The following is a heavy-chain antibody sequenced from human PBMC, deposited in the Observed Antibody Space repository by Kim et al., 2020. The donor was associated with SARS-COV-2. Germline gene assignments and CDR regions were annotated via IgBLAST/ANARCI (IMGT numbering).Heavy chain of an antibody. CDR1: GGSISSSSYY. Sequence: SETLSLTCTVSGGSISSSSYYWGWIRQPPGKGLEWIGSIYYSGSTYYNPSLKSRVTISVYTSKNQFSLKLSSVTAADTAVYYCASCGYSGYSRYYYYGMDVWGQGTTVTVSS. J-gene: IGHJ6*02. D-gene: IGHD5-12*01. V-gene: IGHV4-39*01. CDR2: IYYSGST. CDR3: ASCGYSGYSRYYYYGMDV.